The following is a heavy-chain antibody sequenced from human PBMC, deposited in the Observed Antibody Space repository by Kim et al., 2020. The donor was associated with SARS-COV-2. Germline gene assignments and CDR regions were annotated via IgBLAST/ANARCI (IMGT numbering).Heavy chain of an antibody. V-gene: IGHV3-9*01. J-gene: IGHJ4*02. CDR2: ISWNSGSI. CDR3: AKGYGDDYGDQNDFDY. Sequence: GGSLRLSCAASGFTFDDYAMHWVRQAPGKGLEWVSGISWNSGSIGYADSVKGRFTISRDNAKNSLYLQMNSLRAEDTALYYCAKGYGDDYGDQNDFDYWGQGTLVTVSS. D-gene: IGHD4-17*01. CDR1: GFTFDDYA.